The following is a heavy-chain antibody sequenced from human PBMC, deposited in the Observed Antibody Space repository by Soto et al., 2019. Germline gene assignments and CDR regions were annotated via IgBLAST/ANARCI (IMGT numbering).Heavy chain of an antibody. CDR2: MNPNSGNT. V-gene: IGHV1-8*01. J-gene: IGHJ5*02. CDR3: AIGSLWFGELYWFDP. D-gene: IGHD3-10*01. CDR1: GYTFTSYD. Sequence: ASVTVSCQASGYTFTSYDINWVRQATGQGLEWMGWMNPNSGNTGYAQKFQGRVTMTRNTSISTAYMELSSLRSEDTAVYYCAIGSLWFGELYWFDPWGQGTLVTVSS.